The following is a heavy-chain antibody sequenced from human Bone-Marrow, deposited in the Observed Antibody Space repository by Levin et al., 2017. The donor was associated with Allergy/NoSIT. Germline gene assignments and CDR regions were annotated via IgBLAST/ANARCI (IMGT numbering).Heavy chain of an antibody. D-gene: IGHD3-16*01. CDR3: AVDVSALGHLDH. V-gene: IGHV1-24*01. J-gene: IGHJ4*02. CDR1: GYTVTEVA. CDR2: FNLERSET. Sequence: ASVKVSCKVSGYTVTEVAMHWVRQAPGKGLEWMGGFNLERSETVYAQKFEDRATMTEDTSTDTAFMELSSLGSDYTAVDYCAVDVSALGHLDHWGQGSLVTVSS.